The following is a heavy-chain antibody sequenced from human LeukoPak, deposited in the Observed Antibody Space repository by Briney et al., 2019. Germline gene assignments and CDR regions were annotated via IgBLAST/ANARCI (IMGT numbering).Heavy chain of an antibody. Sequence: PGGSLRLSCAASGFTFSTYSMNWVRQAPGKGLEWVSSISSSSSYIYYADSVKGRFTISRDNAKNSLYLQMNSLRAEDTAVYYCAKSSRITMVRGGDYWGQGTLVTVSS. J-gene: IGHJ4*02. CDR3: AKSSRITMVRGGDY. CDR1: GFTFSTYS. D-gene: IGHD3-10*01. V-gene: IGHV3-21*01. CDR2: ISSSSSYI.